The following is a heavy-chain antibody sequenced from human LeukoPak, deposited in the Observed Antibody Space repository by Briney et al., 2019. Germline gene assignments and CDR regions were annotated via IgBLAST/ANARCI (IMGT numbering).Heavy chain of an antibody. J-gene: IGHJ6*02. D-gene: IGHD3-10*01. CDR3: AHSGGYGSGSYSYYYYGMDV. V-gene: IGHV3-23*01. Sequence: PGRSLRLSCAASGFTFSSYAMSWVRQAPGKGLEWVSAISGSGGSTYYADSVKGRFTISRDNSKNTLYLQMNSLRAEDTAVYYCAHSGGYGSGSYSYYYYGMDVWGQGTTVTVSS. CDR2: ISGSGGST. CDR1: GFTFSSYA.